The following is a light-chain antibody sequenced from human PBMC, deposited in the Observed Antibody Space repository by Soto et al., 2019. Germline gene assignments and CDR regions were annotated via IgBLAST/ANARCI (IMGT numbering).Light chain of an antibody. CDR3: QQYGSSPTWT. CDR2: GAS. Sequence: EIVLTQSPGPLSLSPGERATLSCRASQSVSSSYLAWYQQKAGQAPRLLIYGASTRATGIPDRFSGSGSGTDFTLTISRLEPEDFAVYYCQQYGSSPTWTFGQGTKVEIK. J-gene: IGKJ1*01. CDR1: QSVSSSY. V-gene: IGKV3-20*01.